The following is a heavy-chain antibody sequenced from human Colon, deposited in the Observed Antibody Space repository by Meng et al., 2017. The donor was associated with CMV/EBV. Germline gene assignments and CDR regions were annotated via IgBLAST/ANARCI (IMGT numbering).Heavy chain of an antibody. CDR3: ARAQSLVLRFLERLSPYFDY. J-gene: IGHJ4*02. CDR1: GGFISSSSYY. V-gene: IGHV4-39*07. D-gene: IGHD3-3*01. Sequence: SETLSLTCTVSGGFISSSSYYWGWIRQPPGKGLEWIGSIYYSGSTYYNPSLKSRVTISVDTSKNQFSLKLSSVTAADTAVYYCARAQSLVLRFLERLSPYFDYWGQGTLVTVSS. CDR2: IYYSGST.